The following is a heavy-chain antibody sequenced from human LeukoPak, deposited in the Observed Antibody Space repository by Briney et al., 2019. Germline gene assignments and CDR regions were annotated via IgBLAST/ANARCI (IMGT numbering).Heavy chain of an antibody. Sequence: GGSLRLSCAASGFTFDDYAMHWVRQAPGKGLEWVSLISGDGGSTYYADSVKGRFTISRDNSKNSLYLQMNSLRAEDTAVYYCAKGKAVADNFDYWGQGTLVTVSS. CDR1: GFTFDDYA. V-gene: IGHV3-43*02. CDR3: AKGKAVADNFDY. D-gene: IGHD6-19*01. CDR2: ISGDGGST. J-gene: IGHJ4*02.